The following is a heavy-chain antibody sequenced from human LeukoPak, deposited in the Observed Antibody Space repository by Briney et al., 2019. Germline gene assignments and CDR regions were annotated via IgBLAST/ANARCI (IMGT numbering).Heavy chain of an antibody. CDR2: ISGSGGST. Sequence: GGSLRLSCAASGFTFSSYAMSWVRQAPGRGLEWVASISGSGGSTYYAGSVKGRFTISRDNSKNTLYLQMNSLGAEDTAIYYCAKDRPNYYDSSGHYYRRDGDYWGQGTLVTVSS. D-gene: IGHD3-22*01. CDR3: AKDRPNYYDSSGHYYRRDGDY. V-gene: IGHV3-23*01. J-gene: IGHJ4*02. CDR1: GFTFSSYA.